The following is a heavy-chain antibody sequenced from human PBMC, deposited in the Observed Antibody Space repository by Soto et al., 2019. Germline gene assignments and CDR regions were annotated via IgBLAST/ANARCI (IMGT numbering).Heavy chain of an antibody. J-gene: IGHJ4*02. CDR1: GFTFSSYA. CDR3: ARALGWYCSSTSCYPFDY. V-gene: IGHV3-30-3*01. Sequence: PGGSLRLSCAASGFTFSSYAMHWVRQAPGKGLEWVAVISYDGSNKYYADSVKGRFTISRDNSKNTLYLQMNSLRAEDTAVYYCARALGWYCSSTSCYPFDYWGQGTLVTVSS. CDR2: ISYDGSNK. D-gene: IGHD2-2*01.